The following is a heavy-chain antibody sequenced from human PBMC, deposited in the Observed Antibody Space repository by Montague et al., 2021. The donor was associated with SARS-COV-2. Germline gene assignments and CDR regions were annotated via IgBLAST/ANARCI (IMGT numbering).Heavy chain of an antibody. Sequence: SVKVSCKASGYTFTSYDINWVRQAAGQGLEWMGWMNPNSGNTGYAQQLQGRVTMTRDTSMNTAYMELSSLRSEDTAVYYCARASLVRGVIITRVRYSYYMDVWGKGTTVTVSS. CDR3: ARASLVRGVIITRVRYSYYMDV. D-gene: IGHD3-10*01. V-gene: IGHV1-8*01. J-gene: IGHJ6*03. CDR2: MNPNSGNT. CDR1: GYTFTSYD.